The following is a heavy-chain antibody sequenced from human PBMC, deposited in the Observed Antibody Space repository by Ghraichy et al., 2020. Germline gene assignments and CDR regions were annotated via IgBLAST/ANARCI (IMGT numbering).Heavy chain of an antibody. V-gene: IGHV1-69*06. CDR2: IIPIFGTA. CDR3: ARFSIAAAYYYYYYMDV. J-gene: IGHJ6*03. Sequence: SVKVSCKASGGTFSSYAISWVRQAPGQGLEWMGGIIPIFGTANYAQKFQGRVTITADKSTSTAYMELSSLRSEDTAVYYCARFSIAAAYYYYYYMDVWGKGTTVTVSS. D-gene: IGHD6-13*01. CDR1: GGTFSSYA.